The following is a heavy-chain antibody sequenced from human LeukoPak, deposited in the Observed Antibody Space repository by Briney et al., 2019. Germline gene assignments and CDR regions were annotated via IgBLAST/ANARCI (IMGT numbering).Heavy chain of an antibody. V-gene: IGHV3-53*01. CDR1: GFTVSSNY. CDR2: IYSGGST. D-gene: IGHD3-22*01. J-gene: IGHJ3*01. Sequence: PGGSLRLSCAASGFTVSSNYMSWVRQAPGKGLEWVSVIYSGGSTYYADSVKGRFTISRDNSKNTLYLQTNSLRAEDTAVYYCANERRYYYDSSAGAWGQGTMVTVSS. CDR3: ANERRYYYDSSAGA.